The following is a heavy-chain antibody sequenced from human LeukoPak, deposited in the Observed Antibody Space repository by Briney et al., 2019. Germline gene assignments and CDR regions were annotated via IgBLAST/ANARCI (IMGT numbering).Heavy chain of an antibody. D-gene: IGHD6-13*01. V-gene: IGHV3-21*01. CDR1: GFPFSTYS. J-gene: IGHJ3*02. Sequence: GGSLRLSCAASGFPFSTYSMNWVRQAPGKGLEWVSAISSGSSYIYYADSMKGRFTISRDNAKNSLYLQMNSLRVEDTAVYYCARQYTSSSWTGDAFDIWGQGTMVTVSS. CDR3: ARQYTSSSWTGDAFDI. CDR2: ISSGSSYI.